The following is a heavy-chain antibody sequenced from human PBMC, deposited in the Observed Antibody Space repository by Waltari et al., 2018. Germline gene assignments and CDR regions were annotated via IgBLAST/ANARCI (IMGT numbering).Heavy chain of an antibody. CDR2: IYSSERV. V-gene: IGHV4-61*09. CDR3: ARAMRYYDILTGPSDALDI. D-gene: IGHD3-9*01. CDR1: GGSISSGGYY. J-gene: IGHJ3*02. Sequence: QVQLQESGPGLEKPSQTLSLTCTVSGGSISSGGYYWTWIRQPAGKGLEWIGDIYSSERVKYNPSLESRVTISVDTSKNQFSLQLSSVTAADTAMYYCARAMRYYDILTGPSDALDIWGQGTMVTVSS.